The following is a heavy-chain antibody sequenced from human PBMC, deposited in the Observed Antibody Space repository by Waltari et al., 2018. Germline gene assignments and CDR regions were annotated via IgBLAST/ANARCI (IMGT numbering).Heavy chain of an antibody. V-gene: IGHV3-74*01. D-gene: IGHD1-7*01. CDR3: LNYDFDS. J-gene: IGHJ4*02. CDR1: GFNFSQYC. Sequence: DVQVVESGGGLVQPGGSLRLSCVGSGFNFSQYCIHGVRQPPGKGPGGVARSNNGGSNVNYAASVKGRFTISRDNGKSTVYLQMNSLRGDDTALYYCLNYDFDSWGQGALVTVSS. CDR2: SNNGGSNV.